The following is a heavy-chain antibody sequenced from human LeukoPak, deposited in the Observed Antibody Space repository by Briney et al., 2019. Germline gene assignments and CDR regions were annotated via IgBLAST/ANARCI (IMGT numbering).Heavy chain of an antibody. CDR2: IYYSGST. J-gene: IGHJ4*02. V-gene: IGHV4-59*01. Sequence: SETLSLTCTVSGGSISSYYWSWIRQPPGKGLEWIGYIYYSGSTNYNPSLKSRVTISVDTSKNQFSLKLSSVTAADTAVYYCAREEESGSYYYFDYWGQGTLVTVSS. D-gene: IGHD1-26*01. CDR3: AREEESGSYYYFDY. CDR1: GGSISSYY.